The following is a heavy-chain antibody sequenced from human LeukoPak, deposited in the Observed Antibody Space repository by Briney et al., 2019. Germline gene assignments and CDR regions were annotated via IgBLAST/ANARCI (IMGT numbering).Heavy chain of an antibody. CDR2: ISGSGGST. J-gene: IGHJ4*02. V-gene: IGHV3-23*01. CDR3: AMSVAGTAYFDY. D-gene: IGHD6-19*01. Sequence: TGGSLRLSCAASGFTFSSYAMSWVRQAPGKGLEWVSAISGSGGSTYYADSVKGRFTISRDNSKNTLYLQMNSLRAEDTAVYYCAMSVAGTAYFDYWGQGTLVTVSP. CDR1: GFTFSSYA.